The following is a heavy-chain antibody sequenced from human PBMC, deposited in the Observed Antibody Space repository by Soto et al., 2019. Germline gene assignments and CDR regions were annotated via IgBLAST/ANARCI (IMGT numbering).Heavy chain of an antibody. V-gene: IGHV1-8*01. J-gene: IGHJ6*02. Sequence: ASVKVSCKAAGYYFSSYDINWVRRATGQGHEWMGWMNPTSGDTGYAQKFQGRVTMTRNTAIGTAYMELSSLRSEDTAVYYCARDSAQHDFGDYFYNGMDVRGQAITVTVSS. CDR3: ARDSAQHDFGDYFYNGMDV. CDR1: GYYFSSYD. CDR2: MNPTSGDT. D-gene: IGHD4-17*01.